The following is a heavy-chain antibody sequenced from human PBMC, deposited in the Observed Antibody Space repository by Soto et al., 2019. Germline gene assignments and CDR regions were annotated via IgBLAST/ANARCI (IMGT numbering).Heavy chain of an antibody. CDR2: IYCSGST. D-gene: IGHD2-21*02. V-gene: IGHV4-31*02. CDR3: ARAPPTAKPEGVDV. J-gene: IGHJ4*02. Sequence: SVSRTCSLYFRSNISGGSYCICIRQHPGKGLEWIGYIYCSGSTYYKPSIKSRVNIAVDTSITTAYMELSRLRSGDTAVYYCARAPPTAKPEGVDVWGQGTLVTVSS. CDR1: FRSNISGGSY.